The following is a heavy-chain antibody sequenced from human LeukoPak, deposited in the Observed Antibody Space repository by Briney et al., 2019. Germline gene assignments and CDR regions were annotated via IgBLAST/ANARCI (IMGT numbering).Heavy chain of an antibody. CDR1: GDSFSSICAA. J-gene: IGHJ4*02. CDR2: TYYRPKLFD. D-gene: IGHD6-13*01. Sequence: SQSLSLTCALSGDSFSSICAAWDWLRQSRSRGLEGLGSTYYRPKLFDDSTLSVKCRITLNPDPSKNQFSLHLISVTPEDTAVYYCGRGSAAAGTLYYFDFWGQGTLVTVS. CDR3: GRGSAAAGTLYYFDF. V-gene: IGHV6-1*01.